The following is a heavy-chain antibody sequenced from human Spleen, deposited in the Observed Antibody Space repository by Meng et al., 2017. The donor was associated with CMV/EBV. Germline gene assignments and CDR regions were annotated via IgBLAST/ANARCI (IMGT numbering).Heavy chain of an antibody. CDR3: TGTNYDFRH. D-gene: IGHD3-3*01. V-gene: IGHV3-74*01. CDR1: GFTFSNYW. CDR2: INSDGTGT. J-gene: IGHJ4*02. Sequence: GGSLRLSCAASGFTFSNYWMHWVRQAPGKGLMWVSRINSDGTGTIYADSVKGRFTMSRDNAKNTLYLQMNRLRAEDTAIYYCTGTNYDFRHWGQGTLVTVSS.